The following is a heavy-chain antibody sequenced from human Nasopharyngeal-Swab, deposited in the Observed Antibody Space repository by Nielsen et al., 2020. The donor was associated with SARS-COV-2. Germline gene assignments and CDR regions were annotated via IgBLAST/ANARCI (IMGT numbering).Heavy chain of an antibody. CDR1: GFDFGSHA. CDR2: ISPTSDYI. J-gene: IGHJ5*01. CDR3: VRGSYGHYDS. Sequence: GESLKISCEASGFDFGSHAMSWFRQAPGKGLEWFSSISPTSDYIYYAESVKGRFTISRDNAKNSLFLQMNSLRAEETAIYYCVRGSYGHYDSWGQGALITVSS. D-gene: IGHD4-17*01. V-gene: IGHV3-21*06.